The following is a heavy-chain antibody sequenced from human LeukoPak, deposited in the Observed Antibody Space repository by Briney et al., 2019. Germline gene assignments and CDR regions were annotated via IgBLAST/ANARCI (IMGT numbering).Heavy chain of an antibody. CDR1: GFSLSTTGEG. CDR3: VHRKGVAYDFWSGYSNFDY. CDR2: IFWNDDK. J-gene: IGHJ4*02. Sequence: SGPTLVHPTQTLTLTCTFSGFSLSTTGEGVAWIRQPPGRALEWLSLIFWNDDKTYSPSLKRRLTITKDTSKNQVVLTMTNMDPVDTGTYFCVHRKGVAYDFWSGYSNFDYWGQGALVTVSS. D-gene: IGHD3-3*01. V-gene: IGHV2-5*04.